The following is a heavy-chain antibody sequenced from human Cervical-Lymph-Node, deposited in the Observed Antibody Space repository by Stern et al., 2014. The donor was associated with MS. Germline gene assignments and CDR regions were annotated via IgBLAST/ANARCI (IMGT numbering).Heavy chain of an antibody. CDR1: GFNFIDYY. V-gene: IGHV3-11*01. Sequence: VHLVESGGGLVKPGGSLRLSCAASGFNFIDYYMTWIRQAPGKGLEYVSYISTSGNTINYVDSVKGRFTVSRDNAKNLVYLQMNSLRAEDTAVYYCTKREDRYSSGWGQGTLVTVSS. CDR2: ISTSGNTI. CDR3: TKREDRYSSG. D-gene: IGHD6-19*01. J-gene: IGHJ4*02.